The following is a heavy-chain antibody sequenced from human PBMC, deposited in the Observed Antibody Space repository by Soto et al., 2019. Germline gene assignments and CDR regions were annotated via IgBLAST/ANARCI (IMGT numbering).Heavy chain of an antibody. V-gene: IGHV3-21*01. Sequence: WGSLRLSCSASGFTVNNYNMNWFRQAPGKGLEWVSSISSSISYVSYADSVRGRFTISRDNAKNSLYLQMNSLREEDTAVYYCAREFDPWGQGARVTVSS. CDR2: ISSSISYV. CDR1: GFTVNNYN. J-gene: IGHJ5*02. CDR3: AREFDP.